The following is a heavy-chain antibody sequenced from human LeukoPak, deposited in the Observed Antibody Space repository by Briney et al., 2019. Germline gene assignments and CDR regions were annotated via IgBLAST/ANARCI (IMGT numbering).Heavy chain of an antibody. J-gene: IGHJ4*02. D-gene: IGHD2-2*01. V-gene: IGHV3-74*01. CDR1: GFTFSSYW. CDR2: INTDGSST. Sequence: GGSLRLSCAASGFTFSSYWMHWVRQAPGKGLVWVSRINTDGSSTSYADSVKGRFTISRDNAKNTLYLQMNSLRAEDTAVYYCARDIVVVADFDYWGQGTLDTVSS. CDR3: ARDIVVVADFDY.